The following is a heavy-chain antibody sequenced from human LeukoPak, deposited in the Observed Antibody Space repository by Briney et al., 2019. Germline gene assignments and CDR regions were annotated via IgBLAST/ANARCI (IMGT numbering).Heavy chain of an antibody. CDR2: ISGGSSFT. CDR3: ARERHYYYDRSPLIDY. V-gene: IGHV3-21*01. J-gene: IGHJ4*02. Sequence: PGGSLRLSCAASGFSFSSFSMNWVRQAPGKGLEWVSYISGGSSFTYYVDSVKGRFTISRDNAKNSLYLQMNSLRAEGTAVYYCARERHYYYDRSPLIDYWGQGTLVTVSS. D-gene: IGHD3-22*01. CDR1: GFSFSSFS.